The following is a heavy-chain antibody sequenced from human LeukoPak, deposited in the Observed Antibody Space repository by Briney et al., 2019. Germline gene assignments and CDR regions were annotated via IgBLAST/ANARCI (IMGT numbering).Heavy chain of an antibody. V-gene: IGHV3-33*01. J-gene: IGHJ4*02. CDR2: IWYDGSNK. CDR1: GFTFSSYG. CDR3: ARDVAAAGTGLDY. D-gene: IGHD6-13*01. Sequence: PGGSLRLSCAASGFTFSSYGMHWVRQAPGKGLEWVAVIWYDGSNKYYADSVKGRFTISRDNSKNTLYLQMNSLRAEDTAVYYCARDVAAAGTGLDYWGQGTLVAVSS.